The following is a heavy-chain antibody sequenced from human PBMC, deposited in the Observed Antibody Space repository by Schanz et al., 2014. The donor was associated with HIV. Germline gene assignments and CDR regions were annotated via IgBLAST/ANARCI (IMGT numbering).Heavy chain of an antibody. CDR2: IGNDGSNT. Sequence: QVQLAESGGGVVQPGRSLRLSCAASGFTFNSYGMHWVRQAPGKGLEGVAVIGNDGSNTFYADSVKGRFTISRDNSKKTVFLQMNNLRAEDTAVYYCARDRLHPGNGMDVWGQGTTVTVSS. J-gene: IGHJ6*02. D-gene: IGHD4-4*01. CDR1: GFTFNSYG. V-gene: IGHV3-33*01. CDR3: ARDRLHPGNGMDV.